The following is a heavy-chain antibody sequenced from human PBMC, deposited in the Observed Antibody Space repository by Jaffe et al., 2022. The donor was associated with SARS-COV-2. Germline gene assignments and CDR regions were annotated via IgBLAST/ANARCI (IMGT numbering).Heavy chain of an antibody. J-gene: IGHJ6*02. V-gene: IGHV4-30-4*01. CDR1: GGSISSGDYY. Sequence: QVQLQESGPGLVKPSQTLSLTCTVSGGSISSGDYYWSWIRQPPGKGLEWIGYIYYSGSTYYNPSLKSRVTISVDTSKNQFSLKLSSVTAADTAVYYCARDAGYCSGGSCYSLGMDVWGQGTTVTVSS. D-gene: IGHD2-15*01. CDR3: ARDAGYCSGGSCYSLGMDV. CDR2: IYYSGST.